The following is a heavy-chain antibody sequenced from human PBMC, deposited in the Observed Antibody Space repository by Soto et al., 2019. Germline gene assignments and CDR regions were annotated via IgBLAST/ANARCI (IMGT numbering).Heavy chain of an antibody. CDR2: ISWNSGSK. D-gene: IGHD3-3*01. CDR3: VKDRDYGIWSGYYDY. CDR1: GFTFDDYA. J-gene: IGHJ4*02. V-gene: IGHV3-9*01. Sequence: EVQLVESGGGLVQPGRSLRLSCAASGFTFDDYAMHWVRQAPGKGLEWVSGISWNSGSKGYADSVKGRFTISRDNAKNSLYLQMNSLRDEDTALYYCVKDRDYGIWSGYYDYWGQGTLVNVFS.